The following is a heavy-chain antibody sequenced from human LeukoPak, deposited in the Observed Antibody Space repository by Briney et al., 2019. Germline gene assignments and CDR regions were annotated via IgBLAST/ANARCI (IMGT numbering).Heavy chain of an antibody. CDR1: GFTFSGSA. D-gene: IGHD3-16*01. CDR3: TRHGKGDLYPYFDY. V-gene: IGHV3-73*01. J-gene: IGHJ4*02. CDR2: IRSKANSYAT. Sequence: GGSLKLSCAASGFTFSGSAMHWVRQASGKGLEWVGRIRSKANSYATAYAASVKGGFTISRDDSKNTAYLQMNSLKTEDTAVYYCTRHGKGDLYPYFDYWGQGTLVTVSS.